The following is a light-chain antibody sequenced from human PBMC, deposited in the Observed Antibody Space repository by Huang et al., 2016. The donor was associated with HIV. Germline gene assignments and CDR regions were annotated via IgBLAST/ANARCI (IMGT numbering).Light chain of an antibody. J-gene: IGKJ2*01. CDR3: QQYENWPPEYT. V-gene: IGKV3-15*01. CDR1: QNVRSR. CDR2: GAS. Sequence: EIVLTQSPAILSVSPGERATLSCRASQNVRSRFAWYQPRPGQPPRRLISGASTRATGIPARFSGSGSGTEFTLTISSLQSEYFAVYYCQQYENWPPEYTFGQGTKLEL.